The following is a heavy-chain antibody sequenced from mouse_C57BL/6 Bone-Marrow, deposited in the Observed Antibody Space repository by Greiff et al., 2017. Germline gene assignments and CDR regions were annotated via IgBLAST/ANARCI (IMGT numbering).Heavy chain of an antibody. CDR1: GYTFTSYW. CDR3: GRRDYGSSEDYYSMDY. D-gene: IGHD1-1*01. CDR2: IHPNSGST. V-gene: IGHV1-64*01. J-gene: IGHJ4*01. Sequence: QVQLQQPGAELVKPGASVKLSCKASGYTFTSYWMHWVKQRPGQGLEWIGMIHPNSGSTNYNEKFKSKATLTVDKSSSTAYMQLSSLTSEDSAVYYFGRRDYGSSEDYYSMDYWGQGTSVTVSS.